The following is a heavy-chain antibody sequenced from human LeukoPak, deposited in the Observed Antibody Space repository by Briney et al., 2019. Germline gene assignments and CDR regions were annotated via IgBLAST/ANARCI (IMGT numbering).Heavy chain of an antibody. CDR1: GFTFSSYA. J-gene: IGHJ6*03. D-gene: IGHD2-15*01. Sequence: PGGSLRLSCAASGFTFSSYAMHWVRQAPGKGLEWVTIISYDGSKKYYADYVKGRFTISRDNSKNTLYLQMNSLRAEDTAVYYCARDHVDCSDGICPFSYHYYYMDVWGKGTTVTISS. CDR2: ISYDGSKK. CDR3: ARDHVDCSDGICPFSYHYYYMDV. V-gene: IGHV3-30*04.